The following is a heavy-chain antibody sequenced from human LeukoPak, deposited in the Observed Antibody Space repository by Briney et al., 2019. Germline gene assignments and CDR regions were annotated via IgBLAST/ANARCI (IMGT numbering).Heavy chain of an antibody. J-gene: IGHJ3*01. D-gene: IGHD3-22*01. V-gene: IGHV1-18*01. CDR2: ISAYNGNT. CDR1: GYSFTSYG. Sequence: ASVKVSCKASGYSFTSYGISWLRQAPRQGLEWVGWISAYNGNTNYVQKLQGRVTMTTDTSTSTAYMELRSLRSDDTAMYYCAREGYYDSSGYYFYDAFDVWGQGTMVTVSS. CDR3: AREGYYDSSGYYFYDAFDV.